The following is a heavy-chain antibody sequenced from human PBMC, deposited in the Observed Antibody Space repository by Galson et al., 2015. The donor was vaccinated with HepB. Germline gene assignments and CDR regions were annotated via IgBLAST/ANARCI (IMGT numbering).Heavy chain of an antibody. CDR3: ARWGMDAFDV. Sequence: SVKVSCKASGDTLTSYSISWLRQAPGQGLEWMGGIIAVLDLPEYAQKFQGRVTITADRSTSTAYMELSSLRSDDTAVYFCARWGMDAFDVWGQGTKVTVSS. V-gene: IGHV1-69*10. D-gene: IGHD7-27*01. CDR1: GDTLTSYS. J-gene: IGHJ3*01. CDR2: IIAVLDLP.